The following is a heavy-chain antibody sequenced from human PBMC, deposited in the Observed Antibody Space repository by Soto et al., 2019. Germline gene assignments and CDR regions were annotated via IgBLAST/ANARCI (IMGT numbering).Heavy chain of an antibody. CDR2: IFHSGST. D-gene: IGHD3-3*01. CDR3: ARGDFWSGSDY. Sequence: SQTPSLTRDVSGDSISNNCWRTQVRQFPGEGLQWIGEIFHSGSTNYNPPLKNRVNISVDKSNNRFSLMLSSVTAADTAVYFCARGDFWSGSDYWGQRIL. CDR1: GDSISNNCW. J-gene: IGHJ4*02. V-gene: IGHV4-4*02.